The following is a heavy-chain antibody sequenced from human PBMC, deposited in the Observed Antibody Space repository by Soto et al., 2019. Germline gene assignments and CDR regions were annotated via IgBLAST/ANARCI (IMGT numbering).Heavy chain of an antibody. CDR3: AKGVGPYYDFWTMDV. CDR1: GFTFSSYA. V-gene: IGHV3-30*04. Sequence: GGSLRLSCAASGFTFSSYAMHWVRQAPGKGLEWVAVMSHDGSNKWYGDSVRGRVTISRDNSKNTLYLQVDSLRPEDTAVYYCAKGVGPYYDFWTMDVWGQGTTVTVSS. D-gene: IGHD3-3*01. CDR2: MSHDGSNK. J-gene: IGHJ6*02.